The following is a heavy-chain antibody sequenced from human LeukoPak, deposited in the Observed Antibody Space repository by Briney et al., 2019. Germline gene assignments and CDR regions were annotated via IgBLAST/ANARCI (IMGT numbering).Heavy chain of an antibody. Sequence: ASVKVSCKASGYTFTSYGISWVRQAPGQGLEWMGWISAYNGNTNYAQKLQGRVTMTTDTSTSTVYMELRSLRSDDTAVYYCAREFLEHYYYYMDVWGKGTTVTVSS. CDR3: AREFLEHYYYYMDV. V-gene: IGHV1-18*01. J-gene: IGHJ6*03. CDR2: ISAYNGNT. CDR1: GYTFTSYG. D-gene: IGHD3-3*01.